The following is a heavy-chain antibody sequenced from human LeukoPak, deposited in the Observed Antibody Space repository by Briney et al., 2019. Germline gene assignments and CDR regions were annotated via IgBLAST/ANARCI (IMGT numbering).Heavy chain of an antibody. CDR1: GFTVSSNH. V-gene: IGHV3-53*01. J-gene: IGHJ6*02. CDR3: AREGSTGSQEGMDV. CDR2: IYSGGST. Sequence: PGGSLRLSCAASGFTVSSNHMSWVRQAPGKGLEWVSVIYSGGSTYYADSVKGRFTISRDSSKNMLYLQMNSLRAEDTAVYYCAREGSTGSQEGMDVWGQGTTVTVSS. D-gene: IGHD1-26*01.